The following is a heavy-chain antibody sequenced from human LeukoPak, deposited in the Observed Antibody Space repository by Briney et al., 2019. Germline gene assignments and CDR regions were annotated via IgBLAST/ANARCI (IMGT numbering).Heavy chain of an antibody. V-gene: IGHV5-51*01. CDR2: IHPGEYER. Sequence: GDSLKISCKASGYRFTSYWIGWVRQMPGKGVEWMGVIHPGEYERRYSPSFEGQVTISADKSISTAYMQWSSLKASDTAMYYCARRTDSGWKWFDPWGQGTLVTVSS. D-gene: IGHD6-25*01. J-gene: IGHJ5*02. CDR1: GYRFTSYW. CDR3: ARRTDSGWKWFDP.